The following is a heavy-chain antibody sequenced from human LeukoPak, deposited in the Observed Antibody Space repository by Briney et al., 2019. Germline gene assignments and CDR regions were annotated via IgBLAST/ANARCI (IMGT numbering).Heavy chain of an antibody. CDR2: ISANNNNT. CDR3: ASSEISGRIDY. D-gene: IGHD3-10*01. Sequence: ASVKVSCKASGYSFTTYGISWVRQAPGQGLEWMGWISANNNNTDNVQKLQGRVTMTTDTSTSTAYMELSSLRSEDTAMYYCASSEISGRIDYWGQGTLVTVSS. V-gene: IGHV1-18*01. CDR1: GYSFTTYG. J-gene: IGHJ4*02.